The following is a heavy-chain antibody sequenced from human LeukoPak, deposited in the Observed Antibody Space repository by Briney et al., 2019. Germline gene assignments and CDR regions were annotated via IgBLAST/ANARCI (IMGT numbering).Heavy chain of an antibody. Sequence: PGGSLRLSCAAAGFTFSSYWMHWVRQAPGRGLVWVSRINSDVGSTSYADSVKGRSPMSRDHATKQLYLPMNSVRAEDTAVYYCARLSSSSWYAMDKYCFDYWGQGTLVTVSP. D-gene: IGHD6-13*01. J-gene: IGHJ4*02. CDR2: INSDVGST. V-gene: IGHV3-74*01. CDR3: ARLSSSSWYAMDKYCFDY. CDR1: GFTFSSYW.